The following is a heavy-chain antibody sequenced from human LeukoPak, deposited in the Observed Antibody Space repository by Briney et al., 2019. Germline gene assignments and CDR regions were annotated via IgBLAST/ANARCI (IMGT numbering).Heavy chain of an antibody. CDR2: IKQDGSEK. CDR1: GFTFSSYW. CDR3: ARDPNPYYDFWSGYYPPDYYYYMDV. Sequence: TGGSLRLSCAASGFTFSSYWMSWVRQAPGKGLEWVANIKQDGSEKYYVDSVKGRFTISRDNAKNSLYLQMNSLRAEGTAVYYCARDPNPYYDFWSGYYPPDYYYYMDVWGKGTTVTVSS. V-gene: IGHV3-7*01. J-gene: IGHJ6*03. D-gene: IGHD3-3*01.